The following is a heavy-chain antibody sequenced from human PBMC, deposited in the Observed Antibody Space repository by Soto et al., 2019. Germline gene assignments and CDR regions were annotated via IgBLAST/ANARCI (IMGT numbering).Heavy chain of an antibody. Sequence: QLQLQESGPGLVKPSETLSLTCTVSGGSISSSSYYWGWIRQPPGKGLEWIGSIYYSGSTYYNPSLKSRVTISVDTSKNQFSLKLSSVTAADTAVYYCASHGERIAAVEGFDYWGQGTLVTVSS. CDR3: ASHGERIAAVEGFDY. D-gene: IGHD6-13*01. J-gene: IGHJ4*02. CDR1: GGSISSSSYY. V-gene: IGHV4-39*01. CDR2: IYYSGST.